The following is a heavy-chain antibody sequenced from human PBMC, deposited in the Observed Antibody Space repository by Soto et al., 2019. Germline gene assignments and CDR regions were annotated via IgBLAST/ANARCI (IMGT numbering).Heavy chain of an antibody. J-gene: IGHJ4*02. CDR1: GFTFTRNS. CDR2: ISSTTNYI. V-gene: IGHV3-21*06. Sequence: GGSLRLSCAASGFTFTRNSMNWVRQDPGKGLEWVSSISSTTNYIYYGDSMKGGFTISRDNAKNSLYLEMNSLRAEDTAVYYCARESEDLTSNFDYWGQGTLVTVSS. CDR3: ARESEDLTSNFDY.